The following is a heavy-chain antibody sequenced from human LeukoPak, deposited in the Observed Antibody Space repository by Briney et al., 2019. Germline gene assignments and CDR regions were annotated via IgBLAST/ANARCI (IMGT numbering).Heavy chain of an antibody. D-gene: IGHD3-10*01. CDR3: ARGRVVRGVIRFGAFDI. V-gene: IGHV4-34*01. CDR2: INHSGST. J-gene: IGHJ3*02. CDR1: GGSFSGYY. Sequence: SETLSLTCAVYGGSFSGYYWSWIRQPPGKGLEWTGEINHSGSTNYNPSLKSRVTISVDTSKNQFSLKLSSVTAADTAVYYCARGRVVRGVIRFGAFDIWGQGTMVTVSS.